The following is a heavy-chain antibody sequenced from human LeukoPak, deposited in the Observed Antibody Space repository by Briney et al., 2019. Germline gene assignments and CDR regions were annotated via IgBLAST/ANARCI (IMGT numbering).Heavy chain of an antibody. Sequence: PSETLSLTCTVSGGSISSSSYYWGWIRQPPGKGLEWIGEINHSGSTNYNPSLKSRVTISVDTSKNQFSLKLSSVTAADTAVYYCARGRRIVGAPSDYWGQGTLVTVSS. V-gene: IGHV4-39*07. D-gene: IGHD1-26*01. CDR1: GGSISSSSYY. J-gene: IGHJ4*02. CDR3: ARGRRIVGAPSDY. CDR2: INHSGST.